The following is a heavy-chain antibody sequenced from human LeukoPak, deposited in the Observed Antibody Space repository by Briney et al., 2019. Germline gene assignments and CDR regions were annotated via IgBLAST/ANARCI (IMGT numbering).Heavy chain of an antibody. CDR3: PRGEILWFGELLDYYGMDV. V-gene: IGHV4-34*01. J-gene: IGHJ6*02. CDR2: INHSGST. Sequence: PSDTLSLTCAVYGGSFSGYYWSWIRQPPGKGLEWIGEINHSGSTNYNPSLKSRVTISVDTSKHQFSLKLSSVTAADTAVYYCPRGEILWFGELLDYYGMDVWGQGTTVSVSS. CDR1: GGSFSGYY. D-gene: IGHD3-10*01.